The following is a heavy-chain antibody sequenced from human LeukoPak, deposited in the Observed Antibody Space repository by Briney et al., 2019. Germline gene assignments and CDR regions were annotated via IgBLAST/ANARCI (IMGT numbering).Heavy chain of an antibody. Sequence: PGGFLRLSCAGSGLTFSNYEMNWVRQAPGKGLEWVSFISGSGSRIYYADSVQGRFTISSDNAKNSLFLQMDNLRVDDTGVYYCAKDQGRGGFGLDCWGQGTLVTVSS. CDR3: AKDQGRGGFGLDC. D-gene: IGHD3-16*01. CDR2: ISGSGSRI. CDR1: GLTFSNYE. V-gene: IGHV3-48*03. J-gene: IGHJ4*02.